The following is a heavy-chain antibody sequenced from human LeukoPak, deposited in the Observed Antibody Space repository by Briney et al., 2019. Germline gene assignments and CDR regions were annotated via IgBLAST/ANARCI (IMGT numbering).Heavy chain of an antibody. CDR3: AREYSSSIGAFDI. Sequence: SETLSLTCAVYGGSFSSYYWSWIRQPPGKGLEWIGEINHSGSTNYNPSLKSRVTISVDTSKNQFSLKLSSVTAADTAVYYCAREYSSSIGAFDIWGQGTMVTVSS. CDR2: INHSGST. V-gene: IGHV4-34*01. CDR1: GGSFSSYY. D-gene: IGHD6-6*01. J-gene: IGHJ3*02.